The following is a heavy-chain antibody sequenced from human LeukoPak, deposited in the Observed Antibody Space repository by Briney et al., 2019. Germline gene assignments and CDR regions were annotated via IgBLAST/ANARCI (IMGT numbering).Heavy chain of an antibody. Sequence: GGSLRLSCAASGFTFSSYWMSWVRQAPGKGLEWVANIKQDGSEKYYVDSVKGRFTISRDNAKNSLYLQMNSMRAEDTAVYYCARGRSRAAAGTGYYFDYWGQGTLVTVSS. D-gene: IGHD6-13*01. J-gene: IGHJ4*02. CDR2: IKQDGSEK. CDR1: GFTFSSYW. V-gene: IGHV3-7*01. CDR3: ARGRSRAAAGTGYYFDY.